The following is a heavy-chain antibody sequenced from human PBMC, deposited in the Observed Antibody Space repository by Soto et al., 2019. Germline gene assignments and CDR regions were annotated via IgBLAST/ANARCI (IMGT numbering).Heavy chain of an antibody. V-gene: IGHV3-7*04. CDR2: IKQDGSEK. Sequence: PGGSLRLSCAASGFTFSSYWMSWVRQAPGKGLEWVANIKQDGSEKYYVDSVKGRFTISRDNAKNSLYLQMHSLRAEDTVVYYCARFYYDSSGYLPSPYYYYYGMDVWGQGTTVTVSS. J-gene: IGHJ6*02. D-gene: IGHD3-22*01. CDR1: GFTFSSYW. CDR3: ARFYYDSSGYLPSPYYYYYGMDV.